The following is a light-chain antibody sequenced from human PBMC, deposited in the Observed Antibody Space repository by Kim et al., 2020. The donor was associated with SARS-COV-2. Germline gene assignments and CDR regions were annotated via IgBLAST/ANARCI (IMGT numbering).Light chain of an antibody. J-gene: IGLJ3*02. CDR3: CSYAGRFTWV. V-gene: IGLV2-11*03. CDR1: SSDVGDYDL. CDR2: DVN. Sequence: GQPVPISCTGSSSDVGDYDLVSWYQQLPGTAPTLIMADVNKRPSGVPDRFSGSKSGNTASLTISGLQVEDAADYYCCSYAGRFTWVFGGGTRLTVL.